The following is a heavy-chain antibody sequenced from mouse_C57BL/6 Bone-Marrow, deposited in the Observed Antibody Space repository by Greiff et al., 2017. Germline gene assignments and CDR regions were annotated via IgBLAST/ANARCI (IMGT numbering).Heavy chain of an antibody. CDR2: ISSGGSYT. D-gene: IGHD3-3*01. Sequence: EVKLMESGGDLVKPGGSLKLSCAASGFTFSSYGMSWVRQTPDKRLEWVATISSGGSYTYYPDSVKGRFTISRDNAKNTLYLQMSSLKSEDTAMYYCARQVLRGYFDVWGTGTTVTVSS. CDR3: ARQVLRGYFDV. V-gene: IGHV5-6*01. CDR1: GFTFSSYG. J-gene: IGHJ1*03.